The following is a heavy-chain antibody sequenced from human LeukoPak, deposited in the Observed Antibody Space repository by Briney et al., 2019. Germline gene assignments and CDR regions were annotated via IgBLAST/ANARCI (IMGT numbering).Heavy chain of an antibody. V-gene: IGHV3-23*01. Sequence: GGSLRLSCSASGFTFSNYAMSWVRQAPGKGLEWVSAINDGVGRAFYADSVKGRFTISRDNSKNTLYLQMNSLRAEDTAVYYCAKDQGSSSGWYSRDGFALWGRGTMVTVSS. CDR3: AKDQGSSSGWYSRDGFAL. J-gene: IGHJ3*01. CDR1: GFTFSNYA. CDR2: INDGVGRA. D-gene: IGHD6-19*01.